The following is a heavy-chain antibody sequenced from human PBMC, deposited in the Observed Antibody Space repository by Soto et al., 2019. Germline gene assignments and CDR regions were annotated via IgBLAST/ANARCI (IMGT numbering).Heavy chain of an antibody. J-gene: IGHJ5*02. V-gene: IGHV4-59*01. D-gene: IGHD3-10*01. CDR2: IYYSGIT. Sequence: PSETLSLTCTVSGGSISSYYLSWMREPPGKGLEWIGYIYYSGITKYSPSLKSRVTISVDTSKNQFSLKLSSVTAADTAVYYCARDSGSGSYSYNYFDPWGQGTLVTVYS. CDR3: ARDSGSGSYSYNYFDP. CDR1: GGSISSYY.